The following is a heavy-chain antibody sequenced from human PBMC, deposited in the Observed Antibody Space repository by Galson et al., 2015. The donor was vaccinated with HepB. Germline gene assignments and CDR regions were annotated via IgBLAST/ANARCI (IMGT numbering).Heavy chain of an antibody. Sequence: SLRLSCAASGFSFSSLGMNWVRQAPDKGLEWLAFISYDGNSQHYVDSVKGRFTISRDNSKKTLFLQMNNLIPEDTAVYYCAKSPPLNYYDDGGLYSYFESWGRRALVTAS. D-gene: IGHD4-23*01. CDR3: AKSPPLNYYDDGGLYSYFES. CDR2: ISYDGNSQ. J-gene: IGHJ4*02. CDR1: GFSFSSLG. V-gene: IGHV3-30*18.